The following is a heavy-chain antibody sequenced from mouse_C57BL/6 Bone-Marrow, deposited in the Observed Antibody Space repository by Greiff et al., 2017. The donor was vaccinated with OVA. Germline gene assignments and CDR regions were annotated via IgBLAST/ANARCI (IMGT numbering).Heavy chain of an antibody. CDR2: ISNGGGST. CDR1: GFTFSDYY. CDR3: ARECATLVASCWYFDV. J-gene: IGHJ1*03. V-gene: IGHV5-12*01. Sequence: EVKLMESGGGLVQPGGSLKLSCAASGFTFSDYYMYWVRQTPEKRLEWVAYISNGGGSTYYPDTVKGRFTISRDNAKNTLYLQMSRLKSEHTAMDYGARECATLVASCWYFDVWGTGTTVTVSS. D-gene: IGHD1-1*01.